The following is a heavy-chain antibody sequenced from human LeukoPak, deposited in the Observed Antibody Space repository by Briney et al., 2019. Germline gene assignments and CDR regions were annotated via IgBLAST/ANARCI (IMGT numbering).Heavy chain of an antibody. CDR1: GFTFSDYY. V-gene: IGHV3-11*01. J-gene: IGHJ5*01. Sequence: GGSLRLSCEASGFTFSDYYMSWIRQAPGKGLEWVSYISSSGTATYYADSVKGRFTISRDNAKNSLYLQVNSLRAEDTAFYYCARKTSSGPFDSWGQGTLVTVSS. D-gene: IGHD3-22*01. CDR3: ARKTSSGPFDS. CDR2: ISSSGTAT.